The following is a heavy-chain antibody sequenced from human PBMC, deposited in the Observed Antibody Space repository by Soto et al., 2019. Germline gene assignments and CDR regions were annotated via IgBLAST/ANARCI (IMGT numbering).Heavy chain of an antibody. CDR1: GYTFTSYG. J-gene: IGHJ6*03. V-gene: IGHV1-18*01. CDR2: ISAYNGNT. Sequence: QVQLVQSGAEVKKPGASVKVSCKASGYTFTSYGISWVRQAPGQGLEWMGWISAYNGNTNYAQKLQGRVTMTTDTTTSTAYMELRSLRSDDTAVYYCARGYDILTGYYRSYYYMDVWGKGTTVTVSS. D-gene: IGHD3-9*01. CDR3: ARGYDILTGYYRSYYYMDV.